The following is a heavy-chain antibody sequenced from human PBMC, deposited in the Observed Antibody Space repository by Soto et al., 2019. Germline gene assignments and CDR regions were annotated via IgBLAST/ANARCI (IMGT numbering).Heavy chain of an antibody. CDR2: MQPSTGRT. CDR1: GYSFTSLD. CDR3: ARGVSAGVDY. V-gene: IGHV1-8*01. Sequence: ASVKVSCKASGYSFTSLDINWVRQTAGQGLEWMGWMQPSTGRTGYAQKFQGRVTMARDTSINTAYMELTTLTSDDTAFYYCARGVSAGVDYWGQGTLVTVSS. D-gene: IGHD1-26*01. J-gene: IGHJ4*02.